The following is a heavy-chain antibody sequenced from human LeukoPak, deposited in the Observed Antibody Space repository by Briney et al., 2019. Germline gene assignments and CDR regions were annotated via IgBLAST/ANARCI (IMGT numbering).Heavy chain of an antibody. Sequence: SVKVSCKASGGTFSSYAISWVRQAPGQGLEWMGGIIPIFGTANYAQKFQGRVTITADESTSTAYMELSSLRSEDTAVYYCAREGVLEQQLGGFDYWGQGTLVTVS. D-gene: IGHD6-13*01. CDR2: IIPIFGTA. CDR1: GGTFSSYA. CDR3: AREGVLEQQLGGFDY. V-gene: IGHV1-69*13. J-gene: IGHJ4*02.